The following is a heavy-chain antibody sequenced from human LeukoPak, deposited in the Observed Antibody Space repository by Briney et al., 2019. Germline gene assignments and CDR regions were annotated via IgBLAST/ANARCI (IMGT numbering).Heavy chain of an antibody. J-gene: IGHJ4*02. CDR2: INPNSGGT. CDR1: GYTFTGYY. Sequence: ASVKVSCKASGYTFTGYYMHWVRQAPGQGLEWMGRINPNSGGTNYAQKFQGRVTITRDTSASTAYMELSSLRSEDTAVYYCARDRSVNNTVTWFGYWGQGTLVTVSS. D-gene: IGHD4-11*01. V-gene: IGHV1-2*06. CDR3: ARDRSVNNTVTWFGY.